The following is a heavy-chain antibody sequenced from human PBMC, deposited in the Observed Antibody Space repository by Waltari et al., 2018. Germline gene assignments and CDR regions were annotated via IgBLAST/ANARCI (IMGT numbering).Heavy chain of an antibody. D-gene: IGHD3-10*01. Sequence: QVQLQESGPGLVKPSETLSLTCTVSGGSISSYYWSWIRQPPGKGLEWIGYIYYSGSTNYNPSLKSRVTISVETSKNQFSLKLSSVTAADTAVYYGARVAYYYGSGSYYKRSRYYYMDVWGKGTTVTVSS. J-gene: IGHJ6*03. V-gene: IGHV4-59*01. CDR2: IYYSGST. CDR3: ARVAYYYGSGSYYKRSRYYYMDV. CDR1: GGSISSYY.